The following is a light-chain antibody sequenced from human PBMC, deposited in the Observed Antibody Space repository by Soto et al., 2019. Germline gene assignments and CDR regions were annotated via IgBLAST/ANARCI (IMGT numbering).Light chain of an antibody. CDR1: HSVRSSY. Sequence: ETVLTQSPGTLSLSPGERATLSCSASHSVRSSYLAWYQQKPGQAPRLLIYGASSRATGIPDRFSGSGSGTDFTLTISSLEPEDGAVYYCQQYGSSPQTFGQGTKVEIK. CDR2: GAS. J-gene: IGKJ1*01. CDR3: QQYGSSPQT. V-gene: IGKV3-20*01.